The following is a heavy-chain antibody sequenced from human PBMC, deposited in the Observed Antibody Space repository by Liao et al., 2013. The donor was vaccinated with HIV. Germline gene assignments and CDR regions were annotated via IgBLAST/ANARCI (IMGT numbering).Heavy chain of an antibody. J-gene: IGHJ5*02. CDR1: GGSFSHYY. Sequence: QVQLQQWGAGLLKPSETLSLTCAVYGGSFSHYYWSWIRQPPGKGLEWIGEINHSGSATYSPSLKSRVTISVDSSKNQFSLNLTSVTAADTAIYYCARAGRSTFFGWFDPWGQGTLVTVSS. CDR2: INHSGSA. V-gene: IGHV4-34*01. D-gene: IGHD3-10*01. CDR3: ARAGRSTFFGWFDP.